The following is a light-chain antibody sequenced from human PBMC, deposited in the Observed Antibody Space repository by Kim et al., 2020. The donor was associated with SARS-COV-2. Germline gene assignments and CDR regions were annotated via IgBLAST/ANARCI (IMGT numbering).Light chain of an antibody. Sequence: ATLPLHLGERPPLSCRASRSVGTYLAWYQQKPGKAPRLLIYDASKRATGIPARFRGSGSGTDFTLTIGTLEPEDSAVYYCQQRGNFGQGTRLEIK. V-gene: IGKV3-11*01. CDR1: RSVGTY. CDR2: DAS. J-gene: IGKJ5*01. CDR3: QQRGN.